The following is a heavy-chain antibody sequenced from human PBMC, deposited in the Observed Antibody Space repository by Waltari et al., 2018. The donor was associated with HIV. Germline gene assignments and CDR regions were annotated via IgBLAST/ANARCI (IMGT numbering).Heavy chain of an antibody. J-gene: IGHJ5*01. D-gene: IGHD4-4*01. CDR3: AREHENTNFVADS. CDR2: IIPYNGNT. V-gene: IGHV1-18*01. CDR1: GYNFYTST. Sequence: QVHLVQSGAEVKKPGASVKVSCKASGYNFYTSTVIWVRQAPRHGLEWMGWIIPYNGNTKSSQKFQGRVSFTTDTSTDTAYMELRSLTSDDTAVYYCAREHENTNFVADSWGQGTLVTVSS.